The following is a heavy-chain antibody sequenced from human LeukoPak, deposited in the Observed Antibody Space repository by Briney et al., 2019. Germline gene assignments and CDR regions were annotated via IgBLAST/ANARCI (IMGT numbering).Heavy chain of an antibody. CDR1: GFTFSSYA. D-gene: IGHD3-9*01. Sequence: GGSLRLSCAASGFTFSSYAMSWVRQAPGKGLEWVSAISGSGGGTYYSDSVKGRFTISRDNSKNTLYLQMNSLRSDDTAVYYCAREGGYDILTGYQDYWGQGTLVTVSS. CDR2: ISGSGGGT. CDR3: AREGGYDILTGYQDY. V-gene: IGHV3-23*01. J-gene: IGHJ4*02.